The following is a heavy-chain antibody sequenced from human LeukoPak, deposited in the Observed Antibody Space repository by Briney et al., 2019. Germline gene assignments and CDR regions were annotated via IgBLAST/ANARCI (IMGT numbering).Heavy chain of an antibody. CDR1: GGSISSGSYH. J-gene: IGHJ4*01. CDR2: IYYSGST. Sequence: PSETLSLTCTVSGGSISSGSYHWGWIRQPPGKGLEWIASIYYSGSTYYSPSLESRVTISVDTSQNQFSLRLSSVTAADTAVYYCARHKVGNYCKSGNCHSSFAYWGHGTLVTVSS. D-gene: IGHD2-15*01. CDR3: ARHKVGNYCKSGNCHSSFAY. V-gene: IGHV4-39*01.